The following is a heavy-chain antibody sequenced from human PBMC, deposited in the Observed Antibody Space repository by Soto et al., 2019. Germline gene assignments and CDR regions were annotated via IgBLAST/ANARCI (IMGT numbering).Heavy chain of an antibody. V-gene: IGHV3-49*04. D-gene: IGHD3-16*02. J-gene: IGHJ4*02. Sequence: GGSLRLSCTASGFTFGDYAMSWVRQAPGKGLEWVGFIRSKGYGGTTEYAASVKGRFTISRNDYKSIAYLQMNSLKTEATALYYCTLLRLGELSFDYWGQGTLVTVSS. CDR2: IRSKGYGGTT. CDR1: GFTFGDYA. CDR3: TLLRLGELSFDY.